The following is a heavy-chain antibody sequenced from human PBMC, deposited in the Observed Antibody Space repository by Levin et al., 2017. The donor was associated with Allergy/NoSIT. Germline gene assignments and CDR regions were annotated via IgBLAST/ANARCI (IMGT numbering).Heavy chain of an antibody. J-gene: IGHJ4*02. CDR1: GGTFSSYA. V-gene: IGHV1-69*06. D-gene: IGHD6-6*01. CDR2: IIPIFGTA. Sequence: GASVKVSCKASGGTFSSYAISWVRQAPGQGLEWMGGIIPIFGTANYAQKFQGRVTITADKSTSTAYMELSSLRSEDTAVYYCARGYSSSSRHSTFDYWGQGTLVTVSS. CDR3: ARGYSSSSRHSTFDY.